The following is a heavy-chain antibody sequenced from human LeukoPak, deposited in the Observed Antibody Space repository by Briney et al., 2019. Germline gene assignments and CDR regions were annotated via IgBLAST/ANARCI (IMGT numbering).Heavy chain of an antibody. J-gene: IGHJ3*02. D-gene: IGHD5-24*01. CDR1: GDSISSGDYY. CDR2: IYHTGST. Sequence: SETLSLTCTVSGDSISSGDYYWSWSRQPQGKGLEWIAYIYHTGSTYYNPSLRSRVIISVDTSKNQFSLKLSSMTAADMAVYYCARVDGPFDIWGQGTMVTVSS. V-gene: IGHV4-30-4*08. CDR3: ARVDGPFDI.